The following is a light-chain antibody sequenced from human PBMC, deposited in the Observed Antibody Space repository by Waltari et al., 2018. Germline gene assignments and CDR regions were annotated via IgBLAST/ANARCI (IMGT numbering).Light chain of an antibody. CDR3: QQSYNTPRT. J-gene: IGKJ3*01. CDR1: QTINGW. Sequence: DIQMTQSPSTLSASVGDRVTITCRASQTINGWLAWYQQKPGKAPELLIHDASTLESGVPSRFSGRGSETDFTLTISSLQPEDFAVYYCQQSYNTPRTFGPGTKVDIK. CDR2: DAS. V-gene: IGKV1-39*01.